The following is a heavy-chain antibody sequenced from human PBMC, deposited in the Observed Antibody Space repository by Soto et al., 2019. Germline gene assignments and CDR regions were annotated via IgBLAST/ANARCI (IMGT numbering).Heavy chain of an antibody. J-gene: IGHJ3*02. Sequence: EVQLLESGGGSVQPGGSLRLSCAASGSTFSDHYMDWVRQAPGKGLEWVGRSGNRANSDTTEYGSSVKGRFTISRDDSKNSMYLQMNSLKTEDTAVYYCTRGYSGIDIYAFDIWGQGTLVTVSA. CDR3: TRGYSGIDIYAFDI. CDR2: SGNRANSDTT. V-gene: IGHV3-72*01. D-gene: IGHD1-26*01. CDR1: GSTFSDHY.